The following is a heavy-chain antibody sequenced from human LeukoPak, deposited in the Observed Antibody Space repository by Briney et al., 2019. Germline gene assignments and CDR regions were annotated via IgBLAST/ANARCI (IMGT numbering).Heavy chain of an antibody. CDR1: GFTFSSYG. D-gene: IGHD1-26*01. CDR3: AKPRREGSGSYVPDY. J-gene: IGHJ4*02. V-gene: IGHV3-23*01. CDR2: ISGSGGST. Sequence: GGSLRLSCAASGFTFSSYGMSWVRQAPGKGLEWVSAISGSGGSTYYADSVKGRFTISRDNSKNTLYLQMNSLRAEDTAVYYCAKPRREGSGSYVPDYWGQGTLVTVSS.